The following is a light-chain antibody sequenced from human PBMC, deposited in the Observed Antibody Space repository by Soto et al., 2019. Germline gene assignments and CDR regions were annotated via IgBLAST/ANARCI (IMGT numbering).Light chain of an antibody. V-gene: IGKV1D-12*01. CDR2: TAS. Sequence: DIPMTQSPSSVSASVGDRVTISCRASQDIDRWLAWFQHKPGKAPKLLISTASSLQSGVPSRFSGSGSGTDFTLTIASLQFEDFATYSCLQSDTFPYTFGLGTKLEIK. CDR1: QDIDRW. CDR3: LQSDTFPYT. J-gene: IGKJ2*01.